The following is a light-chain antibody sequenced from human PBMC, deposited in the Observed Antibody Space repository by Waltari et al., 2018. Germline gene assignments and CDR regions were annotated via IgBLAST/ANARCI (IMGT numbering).Light chain of an antibody. Sequence: EIVLTQSPGSLSLSPGVRATLSCRASQTISGSWLTWYQQKPGQAPRLLIYGASSRATAIPDRFSGSGSGTDFTLTISRLEPEDFAVYYCQQYDGSSVTFGGGTKVEIK. J-gene: IGKJ4*01. CDR2: GAS. V-gene: IGKV3-20*01. CDR1: QTISGSW. CDR3: QQYDGSSVT.